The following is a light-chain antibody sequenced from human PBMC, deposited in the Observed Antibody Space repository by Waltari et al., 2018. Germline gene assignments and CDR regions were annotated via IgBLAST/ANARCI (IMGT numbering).Light chain of an antibody. V-gene: IGLV1-51*02. CDR2: AND. CDR1: NSNIGNNY. J-gene: IGLJ3*02. Sequence: QSVLTPPPSVSAAPGPKVTVSCSGSNSNIGNNYVSLYQQLPGTAPKLIIYANDERPSGTPDRFSASKSATSATLAITGLQTGDEADYYCGTWDSSLSAVVFGGGTKLTVL. CDR3: GTWDSSLSAVV.